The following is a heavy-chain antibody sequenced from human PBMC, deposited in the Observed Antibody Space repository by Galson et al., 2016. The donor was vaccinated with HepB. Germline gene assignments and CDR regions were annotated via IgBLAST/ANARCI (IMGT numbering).Heavy chain of an antibody. CDR2: TYYSGRT. CDR1: GGSISNTHYY. J-gene: IGHJ4*02. D-gene: IGHD2/OR15-2a*01. Sequence: ETLSLTCTVSGGSISNTHYYWGWIRQSPGGGLEWIATTYYSGRTYHSPSLKSRVTLFVDTSKNQFTLRLNSLSAADTAVYLCARLSHSFFIDCWGQGTLVSVTS. CDR3: ARLSHSFFIDC. V-gene: IGHV4-39*01.